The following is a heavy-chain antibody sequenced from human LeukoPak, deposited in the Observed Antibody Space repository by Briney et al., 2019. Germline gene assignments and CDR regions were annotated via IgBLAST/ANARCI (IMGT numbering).Heavy chain of an antibody. Sequence: GASVKVSCKASGYTFTGYYMHWVRQAPGQELEWMGWINPNSGGTNYAQKFQGRVTMTRDTSISTAYMELSRLRSDDTAVYYCARVLRFLECRWFDPWGQGTLVTVSS. D-gene: IGHD3-3*01. CDR3: ARVLRFLECRWFDP. CDR2: INPNSGGT. CDR1: GYTFTGYY. J-gene: IGHJ5*02. V-gene: IGHV1-2*02.